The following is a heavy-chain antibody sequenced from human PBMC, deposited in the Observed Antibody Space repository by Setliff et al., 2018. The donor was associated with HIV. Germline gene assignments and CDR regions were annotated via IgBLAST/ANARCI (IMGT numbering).Heavy chain of an antibody. CDR2: IYYSGSS. D-gene: IGHD3-9*01. Sequence: PSETLSLTCKVSGDSVNSYNYYWSWIRQHPGKGLEWIGYIYYSGSSYYNPSVRSRVIMSLDTSENHFSLKLSSVTAADTAVYYCVRNSFDYVEEEWGPGTLVTVSS. J-gene: IGHJ1*01. V-gene: IGHV4-31*03. CDR3: VRNSFDYVEEE. CDR1: GDSVNSYNYY.